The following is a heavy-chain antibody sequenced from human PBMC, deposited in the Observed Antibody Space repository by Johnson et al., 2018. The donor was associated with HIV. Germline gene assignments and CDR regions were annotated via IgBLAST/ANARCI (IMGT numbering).Heavy chain of an antibody. D-gene: IGHD2-15*01. Sequence: MQLVESGGGLVKPGGSLRLSCAASGFTFSNAWMNWVRQAPGKGLEWVGRIKSKSDGGTTDYRAPVNGRFTISRDDSKNTLYMQMNSLKTEDTAVYYCTTVLSGGSNHLANAAFDIWGQGTMVTVSS. J-gene: IGHJ3*02. CDR3: TTVLSGGSNHLANAAFDI. CDR2: IKSKSDGGTT. CDR1: GFTFSNAW. V-gene: IGHV3-15*01.